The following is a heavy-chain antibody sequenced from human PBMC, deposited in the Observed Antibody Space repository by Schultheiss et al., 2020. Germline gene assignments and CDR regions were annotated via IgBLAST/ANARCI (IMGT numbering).Heavy chain of an antibody. V-gene: IGHV4-61*01. J-gene: IGHJ4*02. Sequence: SETLSLTCTVSGGSVSSGSYYWSWIRQPPGKGLEWIGYIYYSGSTNYNPSLKSRVTISVDKSKNQFSLKLSSVTAADTAVYYCARGVSYAPYYFDYWGQGTLVTVSS. CDR3: ARGVSYAPYYFDY. CDR2: IYYSGST. CDR1: GGSVSSGSYY. D-gene: IGHD3-16*01.